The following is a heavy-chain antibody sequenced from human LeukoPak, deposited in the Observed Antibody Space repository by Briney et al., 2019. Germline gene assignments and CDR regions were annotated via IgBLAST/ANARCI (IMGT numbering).Heavy chain of an antibody. D-gene: IGHD1-26*01. J-gene: IGHJ6*02. Sequence: PGGSLRLSCAASGFTFRDYTMNWVRQAPGKGLEWVAVIWYDGSNKYYADSVKGRFTISRDNSKNTLYLQMNSLRAEDTAVYYCARDRVSGGYGMDVWGQGTTVTVSS. CDR3: ARDRVSGGYGMDV. V-gene: IGHV3-33*08. CDR1: GFTFRDYT. CDR2: IWYDGSNK.